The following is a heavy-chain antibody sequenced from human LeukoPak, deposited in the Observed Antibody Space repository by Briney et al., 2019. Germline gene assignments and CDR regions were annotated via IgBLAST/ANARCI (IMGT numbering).Heavy chain of an antibody. D-gene: IGHD6-13*01. CDR1: GGIFNSYV. V-gene: IGHV1-69*01. CDR2: IIPIFGTP. Sequence: SVKVSCKASGGIFNSYVISWVRQAPGQGLEWMGGIIPIFGTPNYAQKFQGRVTITADESTSTAYMELSSLRSDDTAVYFCARALREYSSSWFSDFWGQGTLVTVSS. CDR3: ARALREYSSSWFSDF. J-gene: IGHJ4*02.